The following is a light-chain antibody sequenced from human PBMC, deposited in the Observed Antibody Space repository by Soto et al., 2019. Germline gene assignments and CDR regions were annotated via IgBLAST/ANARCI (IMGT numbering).Light chain of an antibody. CDR1: YTNLGADYD. CDR3: QSYDSSLSGLI. CDR2: SNN. V-gene: IGLV1-40*01. J-gene: IGLJ2*01. Sequence: QSALTQPPSISGAPGQTVTISCTGTYTNLGADYDVHWYVQLPDAAPKLLIYSNNHQPSGVPDRFSGSKSGASASLAITGLRAEDEAEYYCQSYDSSLSGLIFGGGTKLTVL.